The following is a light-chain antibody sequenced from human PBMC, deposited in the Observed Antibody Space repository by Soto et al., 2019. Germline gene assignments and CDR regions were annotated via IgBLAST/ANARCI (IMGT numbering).Light chain of an antibody. Sequence: QAVVTQEPSLTVSSGGTVTLTYGSSTGADTSGHYPYWYQQKPGQAPRTLISDTSNKHSWTPARFSGSLLGGKAALTLSGAQPEDEAEYYCLLSYSGARVLFGGGTKLTVL. CDR1: TGADTSGHY. V-gene: IGLV7-46*01. CDR2: DTS. CDR3: LLSYSGARVL. J-gene: IGLJ2*01.